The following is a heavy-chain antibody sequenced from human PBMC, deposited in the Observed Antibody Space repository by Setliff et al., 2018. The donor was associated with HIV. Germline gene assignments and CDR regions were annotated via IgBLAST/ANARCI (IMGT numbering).Heavy chain of an antibody. CDR2: INDNGST. CDR1: GGSFSGYY. Sequence: TSETLSLTCAVYGGSFSGYYWSWIRQPPGKGLEWIGEINDNGSTNYNPSLKSRVTISVDTCKNQFSLKLSSVTAADTAVYYCARVSRLHPFDPWGQGVLVTVSS. V-gene: IGHV4-34*01. D-gene: IGHD2-15*01. CDR3: ARVSRLHPFDP. J-gene: IGHJ5*02.